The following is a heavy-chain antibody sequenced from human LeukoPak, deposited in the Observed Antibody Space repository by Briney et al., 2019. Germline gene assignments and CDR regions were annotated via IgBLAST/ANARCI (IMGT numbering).Heavy chain of an antibody. J-gene: IGHJ6*03. V-gene: IGHV3-20*04. CDR1: GFTFDDYG. CDR2: INWNGDST. D-gene: IGHD3-16*02. Sequence: GGSLRLSCAASGFTFDDYGMSWVRQAPGKGLEWVSDINWNGDSTGYADSVKGRFTISRDNAKNSLYLQMNSLRAEDTAVYYCARRESSYQDYYYYHHMVVLGKGTTVTVTS. CDR3: ARRESSYQDYYYYHHMVV.